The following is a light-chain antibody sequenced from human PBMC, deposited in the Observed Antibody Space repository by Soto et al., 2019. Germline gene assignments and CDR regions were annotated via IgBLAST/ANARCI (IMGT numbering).Light chain of an antibody. J-gene: IGLJ3*02. CDR1: NSNIGSGYG. CDR3: QSYDSDLSGSV. V-gene: IGLV1-40*01. Sequence: QSALTQPPSVSGAPGQRVTISCTGSNSNIGSGYGLHWYRQFPGMAPQLLIYDDTYRPSGVPDRISGSKSGTSASLAITGLQAEDEADYFCQSYDSDLSGSVFGGGTKVTVL. CDR2: DDT.